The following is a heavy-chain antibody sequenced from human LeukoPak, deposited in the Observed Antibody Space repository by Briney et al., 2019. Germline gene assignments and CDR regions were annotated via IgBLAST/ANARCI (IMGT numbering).Heavy chain of an antibody. CDR1: GFTFSSYA. Sequence: PGGSLRLSCAASGFTFSSYAMSWVRQAPGKGLEWVSAISASGGSTYYADSVKGRFTISRDSSKNTLYLQMNSLRAEDTAVYFCAGYNCSSNRCYTGGFDYWGQGTLVTVSS. CDR2: ISASGGST. D-gene: IGHD2-2*02. V-gene: IGHV3-23*01. CDR3: AGYNCSSNRCYTGGFDY. J-gene: IGHJ4*02.